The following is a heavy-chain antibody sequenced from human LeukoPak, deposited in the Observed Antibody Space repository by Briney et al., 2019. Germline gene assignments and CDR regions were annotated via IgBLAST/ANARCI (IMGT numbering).Heavy chain of an antibody. D-gene: IGHD3-3*01. J-gene: IGHJ6*03. CDR3: ARDFGQYYDFWSGYFYYYYMDV. CDR2: ISSSGSTI. V-gene: IGHV3-11*04. Sequence: PGGSLRLSCAASGFTVSSNYMSWIRQAPGKGLEWVSYISSSGSTIYYADSVKGRFTISRDNAKNSLYLQMNSLRAEDTAVYYCARDFGQYYDFWSGYFYYYYMDVWGKGTTVTVSS. CDR1: GFTVSSNY.